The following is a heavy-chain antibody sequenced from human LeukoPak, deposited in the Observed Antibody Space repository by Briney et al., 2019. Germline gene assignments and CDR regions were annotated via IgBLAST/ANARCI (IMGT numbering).Heavy chain of an antibody. CDR2: ISSNGGST. CDR3: VYDSSSGSYFDY. Sequence: GGSLRLSCSAYAFSFSRYAMRCVRQAPGKGLEYVSAISSNGGSTYYADSVKGRFTISRDNSRNTLHLQMSSLRVDDTAVYYCVYDSSSGSYFDYWGRGTLVTVSS. D-gene: IGHD3-10*01. J-gene: IGHJ4*02. V-gene: IGHV3-64D*06. CDR1: AFSFSRYA.